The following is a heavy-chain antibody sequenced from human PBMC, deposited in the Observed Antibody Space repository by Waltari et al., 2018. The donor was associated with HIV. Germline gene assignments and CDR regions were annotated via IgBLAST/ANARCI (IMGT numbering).Heavy chain of an antibody. Sequence: EVQLLESGGGLVQPGGSLRLSCAASGFPFSIYAMSWVRQAPGKGLEWVSAISGSGGSTYYADSVKGRFTISRDNSKNTLYLQMNSLRAEDTAVYYCASEMATIHYFDYWGQGTLVTVSS. CDR2: ISGSGGST. V-gene: IGHV3-23*01. CDR1: GFPFSIYA. D-gene: IGHD5-12*01. CDR3: ASEMATIHYFDY. J-gene: IGHJ4*02.